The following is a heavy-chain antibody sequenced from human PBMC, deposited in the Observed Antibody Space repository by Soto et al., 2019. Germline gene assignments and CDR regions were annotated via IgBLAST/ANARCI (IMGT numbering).Heavy chain of an antibody. J-gene: IGHJ2*01. CDR3: ARANSGSLWGYWYFDL. CDR2: ISAYSGNT. D-gene: IGHD1-26*01. V-gene: IGHV1-18*01. CDR1: GYTFTSYG. Sequence: QVQLVQSGAEVKKPGASVKVSCTASGYTFTSYGISWVRQAPGQGLEWMGWISAYSGNTNYAQKFQGRITMTTDTSTSTAYMELRSLKSDDTAVYFCARANSGSLWGYWYFDLWGRGTLVTVSS.